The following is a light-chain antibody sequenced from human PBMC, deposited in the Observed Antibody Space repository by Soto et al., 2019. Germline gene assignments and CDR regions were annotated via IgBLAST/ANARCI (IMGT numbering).Light chain of an antibody. J-gene: IGLJ2*01. CDR3: AAWDDSLNGVV. Sequence: QSVLTQPPSASGTPGQRVTISCSGSSSNIGSNTVNWYQQLPGRAPKLLIYSNNQRPSGVPGRFSGSKSGTSASLAISGLQSEDEADYYCAAWDDSLNGVVFGGGTQLTVL. CDR2: SNN. CDR1: SSNIGSNT. V-gene: IGLV1-44*01.